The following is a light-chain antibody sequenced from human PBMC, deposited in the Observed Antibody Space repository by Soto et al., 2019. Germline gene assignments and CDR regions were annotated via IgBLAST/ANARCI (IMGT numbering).Light chain of an antibody. CDR2: GAS. CDR3: HQYNNFWT. Sequence: EIVMTQSPATLSVSPGERATLSCRASQSVGSNLAWYQQKPGQAPRLLIYGASTRATGIPAGFGGSGSGTEFTLTISSLQAEDFGLYYCHQYNNFWTFGQGTKVDIK. V-gene: IGKV3-15*01. J-gene: IGKJ1*01. CDR1: QSVGSN.